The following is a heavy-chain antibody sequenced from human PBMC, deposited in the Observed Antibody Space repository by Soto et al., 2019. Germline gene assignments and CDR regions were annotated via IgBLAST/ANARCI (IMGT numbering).Heavy chain of an antibody. Sequence: GGSLRLSCAASGFTFSSYDMHWVRQATGKGLEWVSAIGTAGDTYYPGSVKGRFTISRENAKNSLYLQMNSLRAGDTAVYYCARTTADYGVNFFDYWGQGTLVTVSS. CDR3: ARTTADYGVNFFDY. CDR1: GFTFSSYD. V-gene: IGHV3-13*01. CDR2: IGTAGDT. J-gene: IGHJ4*02. D-gene: IGHD4-17*01.